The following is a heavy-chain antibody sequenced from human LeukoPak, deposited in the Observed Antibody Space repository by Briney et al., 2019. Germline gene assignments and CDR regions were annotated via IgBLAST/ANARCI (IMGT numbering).Heavy chain of an antibody. V-gene: IGHV3-9*01. CDR2: ICWNSGSI. Sequence: PARSLRLSCAASGFTFDDYAMHWVRQAPGKGLEWVSGICWNSGSIGYADSVKGRFTISRDNAKNSLYLQMNSLRAEDTALYYCAKADPKRELLGVFDYWGQGTLVPVSS. D-gene: IGHD1-26*01. CDR1: GFTFDDYA. J-gene: IGHJ4*02. CDR3: AKADPKRELLGVFDY.